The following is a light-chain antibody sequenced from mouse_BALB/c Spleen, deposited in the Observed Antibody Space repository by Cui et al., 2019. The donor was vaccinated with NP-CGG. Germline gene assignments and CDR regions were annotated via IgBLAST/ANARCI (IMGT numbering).Light chain of an antibody. J-gene: IGLJ1*01. V-gene: IGLV1*01. Sequence: QAFLIQDSAPTTSPGETVTLTCRSSTGAVTTNNYANWVQEKPDHLFTGLIGGTNNRAPGVPARFSGSLIGDKAALTITGAQTEDEAIYFCALWYSNHWVFGGGTKLTVL. CDR1: TGAVTTNNY. CDR3: ALWYSNHWV. CDR2: GTN.